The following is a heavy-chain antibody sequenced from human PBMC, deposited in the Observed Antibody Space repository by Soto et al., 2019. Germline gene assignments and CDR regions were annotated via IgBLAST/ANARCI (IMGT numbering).Heavy chain of an antibody. Sequence: EVQLVESGGGLVQPGGSLRLSCAASGFTFSSYWMHWGRQAPGKGLVWVSRINSDGSSTSYADSVKGRFTISRDNAKNTLYLQMNSLRAEDTAVYYCARGTVTTDRYYYDGMDVWGQGPTVTVSS. D-gene: IGHD4-17*01. CDR1: GFTFSSYW. CDR3: ARGTVTTDRYYYDGMDV. J-gene: IGHJ6*02. V-gene: IGHV3-74*01. CDR2: INSDGSST.